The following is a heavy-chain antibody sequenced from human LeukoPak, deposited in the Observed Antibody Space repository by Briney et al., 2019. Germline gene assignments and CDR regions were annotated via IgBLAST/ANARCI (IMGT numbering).Heavy chain of an antibody. CDR3: ARDLNPYYYDSSGFQGGY. CDR1: GFAFSSYS. CDR2: ISSSSSSYI. D-gene: IGHD3-22*01. Sequence: PGGSLRLSCAASGFAFSSYSMNWVRQAPGKGLEWVSSISSSSSSYIYYADSVKGRFTISRDNAKNSLYLQMNSLRAEDTAVYYCARDLNPYYYDSSGFQGGYWGQGTLVTVSS. V-gene: IGHV3-21*01. J-gene: IGHJ4*02.